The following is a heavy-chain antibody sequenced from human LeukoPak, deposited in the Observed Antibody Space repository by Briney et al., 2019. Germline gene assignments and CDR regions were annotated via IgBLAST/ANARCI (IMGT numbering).Heavy chain of an antibody. V-gene: IGHV1-18*01. CDR1: SYTFTSYG. CDR3: ARDIAAAGADY. J-gene: IGHJ4*02. D-gene: IGHD6-13*01. CDR2: ISAYNGNT. Sequence: ASVMVSCKASSYTFTSYGISWVRQAPGQGLEWMGWISAYNGNTNYAQKIQGRVTMTTDTSTSTAYMELRSLRSDDTAVYYCARDIAAAGADYWGQGTLVTVSS.